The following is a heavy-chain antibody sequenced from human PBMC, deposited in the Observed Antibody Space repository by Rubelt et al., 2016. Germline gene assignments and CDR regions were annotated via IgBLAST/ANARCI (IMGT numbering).Heavy chain of an antibody. CDR2: IYYSGGT. CDR1: GGSISSSSYY. J-gene: IGHJ3*02. Sequence: QLQLQESGPGLVKLSETLSLTCTVSGGSISSSSYYWGWIRQPPGKGLEWIGSIYYSGGTYYNPSLKSRVTISVDTSKNQFSLKLSSVTAADTAVYYCARDEGYDSHAFDIWGQGTMVTVSS. D-gene: IGHD3-22*01. CDR3: ARDEGYDSHAFDI. V-gene: IGHV4-39*07.